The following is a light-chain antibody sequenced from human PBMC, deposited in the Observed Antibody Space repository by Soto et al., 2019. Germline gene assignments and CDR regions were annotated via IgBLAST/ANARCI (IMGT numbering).Light chain of an antibody. CDR2: EVS. J-gene: IGLJ1*01. CDR1: SSDVGDYNY. Sequence: QSALTQPPSASGSPGQSVTISCTGTSSDVGDYNYVSWYQQRPGKAPKLMIYEVSKRPSGVPHRFSGSKSGNTASLTVSGLQAEDEADYYCSSYAGTNNFVVFGTGTKVTVL. V-gene: IGLV2-8*01. CDR3: SSYAGTNNFVV.